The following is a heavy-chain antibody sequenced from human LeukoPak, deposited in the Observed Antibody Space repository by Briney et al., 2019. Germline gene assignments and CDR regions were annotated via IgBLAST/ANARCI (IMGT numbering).Heavy chain of an antibody. J-gene: IGHJ4*02. CDR2: TYYSGST. Sequence: SETLSLTCTVSGGSISSYYWSWIRQPPGKGLEWIGYTYYSGSTNYNPSLKSRVTISVDTSKNQFSLKLSSVTAADTAVYYCARQRGGDCFDYWGQGTLVTVSS. CDR3: ARQRGGDCFDY. D-gene: IGHD2-21*01. CDR1: GGSISSYY. V-gene: IGHV4-59*08.